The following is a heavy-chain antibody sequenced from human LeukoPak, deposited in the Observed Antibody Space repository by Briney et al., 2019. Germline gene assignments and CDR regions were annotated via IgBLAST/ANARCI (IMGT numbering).Heavy chain of an antibody. D-gene: IGHD2-2*01. CDR2: INHSGST. Sequence: TSETLSLTCAVYGGSFSGYYWGWIRQPRGKGLEWIGEINHSGSTNYNPSLKSRVTISVDTSKNQFSLKLSSVTAADTAVYYCARGRFKYQQLLRAEYFQHWGQGTLVTVSS. J-gene: IGHJ1*01. V-gene: IGHV4-34*01. CDR1: GGSFSGYY. CDR3: ARGRFKYQQLLRAEYFQH.